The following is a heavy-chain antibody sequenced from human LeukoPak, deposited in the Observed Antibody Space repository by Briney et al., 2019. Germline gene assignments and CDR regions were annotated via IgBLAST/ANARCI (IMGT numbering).Heavy chain of an antibody. D-gene: IGHD6-13*01. V-gene: IGHV4-61*02. CDR1: GGSISSGSYY. Sequence: PSETLSLTCTVSGGSISSGSYYWSWIRQPAGKGREWIGRIYTSGSTNYNPSLKSRVTISVDTSKNQFSLKLSSVTAADTAVYYCARLGIAAAGTYYYYMDVWGKGTTVTVSS. CDR3: ARLGIAAAGTYYYYMDV. J-gene: IGHJ6*03. CDR2: IYTSGST.